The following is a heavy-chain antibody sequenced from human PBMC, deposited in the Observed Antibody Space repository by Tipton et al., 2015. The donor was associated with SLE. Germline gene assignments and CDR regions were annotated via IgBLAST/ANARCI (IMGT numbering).Heavy chain of an antibody. D-gene: IGHD3-3*01. CDR3: ARAAPDFWSGYPLDY. J-gene: IGHJ4*02. V-gene: IGHV3-30*04. CDR2: ISYDGSNK. Sequence: SLRLSCAASGFTFSSYAMHWVRQAPGKGLEWVAVISYDGSNKYYADSVKGRFTISRDNAKNSLYLQMNSLRAEDTAVYYCARAAPDFWSGYPLDYWGQGTLVTVSS. CDR1: GFTFSSYA.